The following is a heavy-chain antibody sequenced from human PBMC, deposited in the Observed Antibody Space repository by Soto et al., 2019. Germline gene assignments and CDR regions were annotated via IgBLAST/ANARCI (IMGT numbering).Heavy chain of an antibody. J-gene: IGHJ6*03. CDR3: TAGTTVTTQGWYYYYYMDV. CDR2: IKSKTDGGTT. D-gene: IGHD4-17*01. Sequence: GGSLRLSCAASGFTFSNAWMSWVRQAPGEGLEWVGRIKSKTDGGTTDYAAPVKGRFTISRDDSKNTLYLQMNSLKTEDTAVYYCTAGTTVTTQGWYYYYYMDVWGKGTTVTVSS. V-gene: IGHV3-15*01. CDR1: GFTFSNAW.